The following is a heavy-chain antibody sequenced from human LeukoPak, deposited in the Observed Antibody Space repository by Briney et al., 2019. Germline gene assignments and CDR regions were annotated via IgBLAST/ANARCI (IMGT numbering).Heavy chain of an antibody. CDR3: AKVMPPGRIRFYSYYMDV. D-gene: IGHD2-15*01. Sequence: GGSLRLSCAASGFSFSGYGMHWVRQAPGKGLEWVAFIRYDGSNEYYADSVKGRFTISRDKSKNTLSLQMNGLRVEDTAAYYCAKVMPPGRIRFYSYYMDVWGKGTTVTVS. CDR2: IRYDGSNE. V-gene: IGHV3-30*02. CDR1: GFSFSGYG. J-gene: IGHJ6*03.